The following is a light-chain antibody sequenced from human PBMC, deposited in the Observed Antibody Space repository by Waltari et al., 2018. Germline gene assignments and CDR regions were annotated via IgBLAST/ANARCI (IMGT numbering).Light chain of an antibody. J-gene: IGKJ5*01. Sequence: DIQMPQSLSTLPAPVGARFTITCRASQSISTWLAWYQQKPGKAPNLLIYKASSLESGVPSRFSGSGSGTEFTLTISSLQPDDFATYYCQQYNSYLITFGQGTRLEIK. V-gene: IGKV1-5*03. CDR1: QSISTW. CDR3: QQYNSYLIT. CDR2: KAS.